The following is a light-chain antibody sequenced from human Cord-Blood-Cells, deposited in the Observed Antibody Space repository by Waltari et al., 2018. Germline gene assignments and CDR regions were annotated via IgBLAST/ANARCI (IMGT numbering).Light chain of an antibody. V-gene: IGLV2-11*01. CDR1: SSDGGGYNY. J-gene: IGLJ3*02. Sequence: QSALTQPPSVSGSPGQSLTISCTGTSSDGGGYNYVSWYQQHPGKAPKLMIYDVSKRPSGVPDRFSGSKSGNTASLTISGLQAEDEADYYCCSYAGSYTWVFGGGTKLTVL. CDR3: CSYAGSYTWV. CDR2: DVS.